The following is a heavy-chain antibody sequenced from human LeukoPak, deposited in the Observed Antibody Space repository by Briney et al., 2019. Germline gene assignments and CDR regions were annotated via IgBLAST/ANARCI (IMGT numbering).Heavy chain of an antibody. CDR1: GGTFSSYA. CDR2: TIPIFGTA. J-gene: IGHJ4*02. Sequence: SVKVSCKASGGTFSSYAISWVRQAPGQGLEWMGGTIPIFGTANYAQKFQGRVTITADKSTSTAYMELSSLRSEDTAVYYCATKSLAFGGVIAPFDYWGQGTLVTVSS. V-gene: IGHV1-69*06. D-gene: IGHD3-16*02. CDR3: ATKSLAFGGVIAPFDY.